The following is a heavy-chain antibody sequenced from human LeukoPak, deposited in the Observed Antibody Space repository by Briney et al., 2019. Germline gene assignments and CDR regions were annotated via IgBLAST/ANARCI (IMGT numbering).Heavy chain of an antibody. D-gene: IGHD2-15*01. V-gene: IGHV4-59*12. J-gene: IGHJ4*02. CDR1: GGSMRPNY. Sequence: SETLSLTCTVSGGSMRPNYWSWIRQPPGKGLEWIGYVYHSGRSNASPSLKSRVTISVDTSKNQFSLKLSSVTAADTAVYYCARDGVLYCSGGSCYPHFDYWGQGTLVTVSS. CDR2: VYHSGRS. CDR3: ARDGVLYCSGGSCYPHFDY.